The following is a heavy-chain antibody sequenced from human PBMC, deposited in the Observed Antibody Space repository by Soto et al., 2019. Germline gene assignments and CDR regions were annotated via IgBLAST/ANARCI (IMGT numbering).Heavy chain of an antibody. V-gene: IGHV3-23*01. Sequence: GGSLRLSCEASGFTFSSYAMSWVRQAPGKGLEWVSGIDAGGGSTYYADSVKGRFTISRDNSKNTLYLQMNSLRAEDTAVYYCAKNNPFLLVPAPDNWGQGTLVTVSS. J-gene: IGHJ4*02. D-gene: IGHD2-2*01. CDR1: GFTFSSYA. CDR3: AKNNPFLLVPAPDN. CDR2: IDAGGGST.